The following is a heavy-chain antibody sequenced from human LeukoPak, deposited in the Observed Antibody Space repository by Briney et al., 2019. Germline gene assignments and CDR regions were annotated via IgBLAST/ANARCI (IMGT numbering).Heavy chain of an antibody. V-gene: IGHV4-34*01. CDR3: ARVNYDSSGYGGYFDY. CDR2: INHSGST. CDR1: GGSFSGYY. D-gene: IGHD3-22*01. J-gene: IGHJ4*02. Sequence: SETLSLTCAVYGGSFSGYYWSWIRQPPGKGLEWIGEINHSGSTNYNPSLKSRVTISVDTSKNQFSLKLSSATAADTAVYYCARVNYDSSGYGGYFDYWGQGTLVTVSS.